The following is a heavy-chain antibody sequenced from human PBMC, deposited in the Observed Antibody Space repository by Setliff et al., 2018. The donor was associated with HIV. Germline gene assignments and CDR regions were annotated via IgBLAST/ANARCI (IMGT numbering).Heavy chain of an antibody. J-gene: IGHJ4*02. CDR2: LSSRSGYI. D-gene: IGHD5-12*01. V-gene: IGHV3-23*01. Sequence: PSETLSLTCTVSGGSITTTSYYWGWIRQPPGKGLEWVSSLSSRSGYIYYAESVKGRFTISRDNSKNTLYLQMNSLRAEDTAVYYCAKVPVEMATITLLFFDYWGQGTLVTVSS. CDR3: AKVPVEMATITLLFFDY. CDR1: GGSITTTSYY.